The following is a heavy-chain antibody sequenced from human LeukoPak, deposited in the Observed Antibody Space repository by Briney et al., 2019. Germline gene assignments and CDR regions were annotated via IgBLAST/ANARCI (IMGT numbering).Heavy chain of an antibody. J-gene: IGHJ2*01. D-gene: IGHD3-10*01. CDR1: GGTFSSYA. CDR2: IIPIFGTA. CDR3: ARDPGMRMRLRERYFDL. V-gene: IGHV1-69*13. Sequence: ASAKVSCKASGGTFSSYAISWVRQAPGQGLEWMGGIIPIFGTANYAQKFQGRVTITADESTSTAYMELSSLRSEDTAVYYCARDPGMRMRLRERYFDLWGRGTLVTVSS.